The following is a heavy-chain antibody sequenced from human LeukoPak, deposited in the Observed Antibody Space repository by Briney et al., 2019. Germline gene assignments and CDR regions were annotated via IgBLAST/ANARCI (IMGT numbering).Heavy chain of an antibody. Sequence: GESLKISCEGSGYNFARYWIAWLRQMPGKGLGWMAIIYPATSETRYSPSFQGQVTISADKSINTAYLQWSSLQASDTAMYYCARRGGNSNDDAFNIWGLGTVVTVSS. CDR3: ARRGGNSNDDAFNI. CDR1: GYNFARYW. D-gene: IGHD4-23*01. V-gene: IGHV5-51*01. J-gene: IGHJ3*02. CDR2: IYPATSET.